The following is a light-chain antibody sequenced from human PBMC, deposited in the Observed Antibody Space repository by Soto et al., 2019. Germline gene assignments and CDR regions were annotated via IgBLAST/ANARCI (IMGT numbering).Light chain of an antibody. J-gene: IGLJ3*02. CDR3: QTWGTGLLV. Sequence: QPVLTQSPSASASLGASVKLTCTLSSGHSSYAIAWHQQQPEKGPRYLMKLNSDGSHSKGDGIPDRFSGSSSGAERYLTISSLQSEDGADYFCQTWGTGLLVFGGGTKLHVL. CDR2: LNSDGSH. CDR1: SGHSSYA. V-gene: IGLV4-69*01.